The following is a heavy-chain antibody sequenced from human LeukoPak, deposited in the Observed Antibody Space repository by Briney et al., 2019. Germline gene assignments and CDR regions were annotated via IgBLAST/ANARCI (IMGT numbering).Heavy chain of an antibody. CDR2: IYPGDSDT. J-gene: IGHJ4*02. V-gene: IGHV5-51*01. Sequence: GESLKISCQASGYSFTSSWIGWVRQMPGKDLEWMGVIYPGDSDTRYNPSFQGQVTISADKSISTAYLQWSSLRASDTAVYYCANSPPDGDYVNWGQGTLVTVSS. CDR3: ANSPPDGDYVN. CDR1: GYSFTSSW. D-gene: IGHD4-17*01.